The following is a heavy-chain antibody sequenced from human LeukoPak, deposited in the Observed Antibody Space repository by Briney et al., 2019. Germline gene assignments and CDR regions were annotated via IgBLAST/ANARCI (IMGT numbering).Heavy chain of an antibody. Sequence: PGGSLRLSCAASGFTFSSYAMSWVRQAPGKGLEWVSAISGSGGSTYYADSVKGRFTISRDNSKNTLYLQMNSLRAEDTAVYYCAKGHRGRVAVAGTGNWFDPWGQGTLVTVSS. J-gene: IGHJ5*02. V-gene: IGHV3-23*01. CDR1: GFTFSSYA. D-gene: IGHD6-19*01. CDR3: AKGHRGRVAVAGTGNWFDP. CDR2: ISGSGGST.